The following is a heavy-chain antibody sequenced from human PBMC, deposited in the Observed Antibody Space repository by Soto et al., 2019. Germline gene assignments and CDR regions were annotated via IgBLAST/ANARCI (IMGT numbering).Heavy chain of an antibody. CDR2: INSDGSST. CDR1: GFTFSSYW. V-gene: IGHV3-74*01. D-gene: IGHD2-15*01. J-gene: IGHJ4*02. Sequence: EVQLVESGGGLVRPGESLRLSCAASGFTFSSYWMHWVRQAPGKGLVWVSRINSDGSSTSYAGSVKGRFTISRDNAKNTLYLQRNSLRAEDTAVYYCVRTSLVVAAATREDYWGQGTLVTVSS. CDR3: VRTSLVVAAATREDY.